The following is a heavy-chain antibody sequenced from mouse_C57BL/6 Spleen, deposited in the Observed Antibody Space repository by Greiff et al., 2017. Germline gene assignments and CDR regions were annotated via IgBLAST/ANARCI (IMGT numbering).Heavy chain of an antibody. D-gene: IGHD2-4*01. CDR1: GYTFTSYG. CDR2: IYPRSGNT. V-gene: IGHV1-81*01. CDR3: ARGYDDDEEWGY. J-gene: IGHJ2*01. Sequence: QVQLQQSGAELARPGASVKLSCKASGYTFTSYGISWVKQRTGQGLEWIGEIYPRSGNTYYNEKFKGKATLTADTSSSTAYMELRSLTSEDSAVYFCARGYDDDEEWGYWGQGTTLTVSS.